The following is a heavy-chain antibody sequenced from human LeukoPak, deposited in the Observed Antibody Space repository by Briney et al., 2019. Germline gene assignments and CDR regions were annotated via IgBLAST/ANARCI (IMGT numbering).Heavy chain of an antibody. J-gene: IGHJ4*02. D-gene: IGHD6-25*01. CDR2: ISGGGETR. CDR3: ARDASGHDLPFDY. CDR1: GFTFSLYE. V-gene: IGHV3-48*03. Sequence: GSLRLSCAASGFTFSLYEMNWVRQAPVKGLEWVSYISGGGETRYYADSVKGRFTISRDNGKNSLYLQMNSLRAEDTAVYYCARDASGHDLPFDYWGQGTLVTVPS.